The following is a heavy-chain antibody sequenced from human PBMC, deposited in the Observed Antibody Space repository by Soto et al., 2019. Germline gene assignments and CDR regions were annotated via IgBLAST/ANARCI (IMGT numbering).Heavy chain of an antibody. Sequence: SERLSLTCTVSGGSIRSGGHDCSWIRQPPGKGLEWIGEINHSGSANYNPSLKSRATISADTSKNQFSLKLISVTAADMAVYYCARHYAGDPFEYWGHGTLVTVS. CDR3: ARHYAGDPFEY. V-gene: IGHV4-61*08. CDR2: INHSGSA. D-gene: IGHD4-17*01. J-gene: IGHJ4*01. CDR1: GGSIRSGGHD.